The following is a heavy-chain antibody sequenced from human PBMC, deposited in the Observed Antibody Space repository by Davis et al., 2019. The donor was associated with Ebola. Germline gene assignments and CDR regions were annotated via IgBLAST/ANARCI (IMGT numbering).Heavy chain of an antibody. D-gene: IGHD4-17*01. CDR1: GFTFSSYW. CDR2: IKQDGSEK. V-gene: IGHV3-7*01. CDR3: ARDFTGTTVTTHFFDY. J-gene: IGHJ4*02. Sequence: GGSLRLSCAASGFTFSSYWMSWVRQAPGKGLEWVANIKQDGSEKYYVDYVKGRFTISRDNAKNSLYLQMSSLRAEDTAVYYCARDFTGTTVTTHFFDYWGQGTLVTVSS.